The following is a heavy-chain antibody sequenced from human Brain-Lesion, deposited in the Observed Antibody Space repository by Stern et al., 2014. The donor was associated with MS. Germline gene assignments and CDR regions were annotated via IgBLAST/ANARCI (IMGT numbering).Heavy chain of an antibody. Sequence: VQLVESGPGLVKPSQTLSLTCTVSGGSISSSGYYWSWIRQPADKGLEWIGRIHDSGRLSYTPSLKSRVPISMDPAKTQFPLKLPSVTAADTAVYYCATTRWDLFTWNWFDPWGQGTLVTVSS. CDR2: IHDSGRL. D-gene: IGHD1-26*01. J-gene: IGHJ5*02. CDR1: GGSISSSGYY. CDR3: ATTRWDLFTWNWFDP. V-gene: IGHV4-61*02.